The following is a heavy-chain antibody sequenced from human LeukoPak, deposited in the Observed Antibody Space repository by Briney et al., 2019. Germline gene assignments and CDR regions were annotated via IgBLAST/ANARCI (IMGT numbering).Heavy chain of an antibody. V-gene: IGHV1-46*01. CDR2: INPSGGST. J-gene: IGHJ4*02. CDR3: ARDPGHIVVVVAATRSYYFDY. D-gene: IGHD2-15*01. CDR1: GCTFTSYY. Sequence: ASVKVSCKASGCTFTSYYMHWVRQAPGQGLEWVGIINPSGGSTSYAQKFQSRVTMTRDTSTSTVYMELSSLRSEDTAVYYCARDPGHIVVVVAATRSYYFDYWGQGTLVTVSS.